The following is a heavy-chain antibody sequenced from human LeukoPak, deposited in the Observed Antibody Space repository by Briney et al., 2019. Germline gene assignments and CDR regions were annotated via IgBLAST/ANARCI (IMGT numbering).Heavy chain of an antibody. V-gene: IGHV4-59*01. J-gene: IGHJ4*02. CDR3: ARGRRYLDY. CDR2: VYYSGST. Sequence: SETPSLTCTVSGGSINSYSWTWIRQPPGKGLEWIGFVYYSGSTNCNPSLKRRVTISVDTSKTQFSLKLSSVTAADTDVYYCARGRRYLDYWGQGTLVTVSS. CDR1: GGSINSYS.